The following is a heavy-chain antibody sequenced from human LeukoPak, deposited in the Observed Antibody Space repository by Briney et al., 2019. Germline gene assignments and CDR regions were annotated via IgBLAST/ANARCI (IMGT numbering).Heavy chain of an antibody. CDR2: ISYDGSNK. CDR3: AKFHRSPAMVSDLDY. Sequence: PGGSLRLSCAASGFTFSSYAMHWVRQAPGKGLEWVAVISYDGSNKNYADSVKGRFTISRDNSKNTLYLQMNSLRAEDTAVYYCAKFHRSPAMVSDLDYWGQGTLVTVSS. V-gene: IGHV3-30*04. D-gene: IGHD5-18*01. CDR1: GFTFSSYA. J-gene: IGHJ4*02.